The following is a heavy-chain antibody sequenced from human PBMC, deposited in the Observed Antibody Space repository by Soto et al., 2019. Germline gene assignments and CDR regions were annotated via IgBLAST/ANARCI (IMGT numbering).Heavy chain of an antibody. V-gene: IGHV3-30-3*01. D-gene: IGHD3-3*01. CDR2: ISYDGSNK. CDR3: ARDRNYDFWXGYYPTGNYYYYYGMDV. Sequence: PGGSLRLSCAASGFTFSSYAMHWVRQAPGKGLEWVAVISYDGSNKYYADSVKGRFTISRDNPKNTLYLQMNSLRAEDTAVYYCARDRNYDFWXGYYPTGNYYYYYGMDVWGQGTTVTVSS. J-gene: IGHJ6*02. CDR1: GFTFSSYA.